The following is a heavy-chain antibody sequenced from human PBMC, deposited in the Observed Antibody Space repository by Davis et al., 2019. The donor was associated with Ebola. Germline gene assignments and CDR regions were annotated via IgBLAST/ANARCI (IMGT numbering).Heavy chain of an antibody. J-gene: IGHJ6*02. D-gene: IGHD3-10*01. CDR1: GFIFSSYS. CDR3: ARALWFRESHPYYYYGMDV. Sequence: GGSLRLSCAASGFIFSSYSMNWVRQAPGKGLEWVSSISSSSSYIYYADSVKGRFTISRDNAKNSLYLQMNSLRAEDTAVYYCARALWFRESHPYYYYGMDVWGQGTTVTVSS. CDR2: ISSSSSYI. V-gene: IGHV3-21*01.